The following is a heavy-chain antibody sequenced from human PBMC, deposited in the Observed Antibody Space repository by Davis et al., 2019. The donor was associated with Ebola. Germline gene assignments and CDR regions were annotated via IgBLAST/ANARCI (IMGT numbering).Heavy chain of an antibody. D-gene: IGHD6-13*01. CDR1: GFTFSSYS. Sequence: GESLKISCAASGFTFSSYSMNWVRQAPGKGLEWVSYISGSGSSIYYADSVKGRFTISRDNAKNSLSLQMNSLRDEDTAVYYCARRFTSSWFDNWGQGTLVTVSS. CDR2: ISGSGSSI. J-gene: IGHJ4*02. CDR3: ARRFTSSWFDN. V-gene: IGHV3-48*02.